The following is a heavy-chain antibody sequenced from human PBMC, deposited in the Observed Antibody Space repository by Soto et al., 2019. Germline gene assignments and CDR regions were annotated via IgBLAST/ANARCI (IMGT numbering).Heavy chain of an antibody. CDR1: GYNLITHY. J-gene: IGHJ4*02. D-gene: IGHD3-3*01. Sequence: AASVKVSCKASGYNLITHYMHWVRQAPGQGPEWMGVINPSTGDTSYAQKFQGRVTMARDTYTSTVYMELSNLRYDDTAVYFCARDFGEVSTTWVGYLEFWGQGTPVTVSS. CDR3: ARDFGEVSTTWVGYLEF. V-gene: IGHV1-46*01. CDR2: INPSTGDT.